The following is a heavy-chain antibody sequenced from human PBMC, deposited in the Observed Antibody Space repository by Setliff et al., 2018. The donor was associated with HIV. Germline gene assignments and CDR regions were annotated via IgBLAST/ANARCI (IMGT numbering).Heavy chain of an antibody. J-gene: IGHJ6*03. Sequence: ASVKVSCKASRGTFRNSAINWVRQAPGQGLVWMGGIITLFGTADYAQKFQGRVTVTADESTSTAYMQLSSLRSDDTAVYYCARGRNYDSSGYGDYYYYMDVWGKGTTVTVSS. V-gene: IGHV1-69*13. D-gene: IGHD3-22*01. CDR1: RGTFRNSA. CDR3: ARGRNYDSSGYGDYYYYMDV. CDR2: IITLFGTA.